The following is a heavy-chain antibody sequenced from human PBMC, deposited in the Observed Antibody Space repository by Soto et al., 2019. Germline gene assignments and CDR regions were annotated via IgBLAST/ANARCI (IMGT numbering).Heavy chain of an antibody. J-gene: IGHJ6*02. D-gene: IGHD2-2*01. V-gene: IGHV5-10-1*01. CDR1: GYSFTSYW. CDR3: ARYCSSTSCYHYYYYGMDV. Sequence: GESLKISCKGSGYSFTSYWISWVRQMPGKGLEWMGRIDPSDSYTNYSPSFQGHVTISADKSISTAYLQWSSLKASDTAMYYCARYCSSTSCYHYYYYGMDVWGQGTTVTVSS. CDR2: IDPSDSYT.